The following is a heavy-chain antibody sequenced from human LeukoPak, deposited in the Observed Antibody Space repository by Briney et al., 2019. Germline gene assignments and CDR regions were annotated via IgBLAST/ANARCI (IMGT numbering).Heavy chain of an antibody. Sequence: GGSLRLSCAASGFTFSSYWMNWVRQAPGKGLVWVSRIASDGSSTTYADSVKGRFSISRDNAKNTLYLQMNSLRVEDTAVYYCARGQPHGNDYWGQGTLVTVSS. V-gene: IGHV3-74*01. J-gene: IGHJ4*02. CDR1: GFTFSSYW. CDR2: IASDGSST. D-gene: IGHD4-23*01. CDR3: ARGQPHGNDY.